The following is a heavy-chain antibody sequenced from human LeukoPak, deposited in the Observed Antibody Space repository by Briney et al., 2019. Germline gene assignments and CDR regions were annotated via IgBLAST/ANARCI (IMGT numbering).Heavy chain of an antibody. Sequence: GGSLRLSCAASGFTFSSYAMSLVRQAPGKGLEWVSAISGSGGSTYYADSVKGRFTISRDNSKNTLYLQMNSLRAEDTAVYYGAKEKYCSSTSCYISPLDYWGQGTLVTVSS. CDR1: GFTFSSYA. CDR3: AKEKYCSSTSCYISPLDY. V-gene: IGHV3-23*01. D-gene: IGHD2-2*02. J-gene: IGHJ4*02. CDR2: ISGSGGST.